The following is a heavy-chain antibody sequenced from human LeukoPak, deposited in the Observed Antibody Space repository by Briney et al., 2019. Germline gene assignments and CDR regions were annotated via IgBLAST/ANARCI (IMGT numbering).Heavy chain of an antibody. CDR2: IYTSGST. D-gene: IGHD5-12*01. V-gene: IGHV4-61*02. J-gene: IGHJ4*02. CDR3: ARGLRTEYFDY. CDR1: GGSISSGSYY. Sequence: SQTLSLTCTVSGGSISSGSYYWSWIRQPAGKGLEWIGRIYTSGSTNYNPSLKSRVTISVDTSKNQFSLKLSSVTAADTAVYYCARGLRTEYFDYWGQGTLVTVFS.